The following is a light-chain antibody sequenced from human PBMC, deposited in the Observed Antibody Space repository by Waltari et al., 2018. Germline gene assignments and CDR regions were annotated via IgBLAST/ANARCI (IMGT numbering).Light chain of an antibody. J-gene: IGLJ2*01. CDR3: QVWDSSYVV. CDR2: RDS. V-gene: IGLV3-9*01. CDR1: NLGSKN. Sequence: SYELTQVLSVSVALGQTARITCGGNNLGSKNVHWYQQKPGQAPGLVIYRDSNRPSGIPERFSGSNSGNTATLTISRAQAGDEADYYCQVWDSSYVVFGGGTKLTVL.